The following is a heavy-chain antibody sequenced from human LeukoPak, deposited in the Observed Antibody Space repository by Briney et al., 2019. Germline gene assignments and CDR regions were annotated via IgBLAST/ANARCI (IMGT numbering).Heavy chain of an antibody. V-gene: IGHV1-46*01. D-gene: IGHD6-13*01. Sequence: WASVKVSCKASGYTFTSYYMHWVRQAPGQGLEWMGIINPSGGSTSYAQKFQGRVTMTRDTSTSTVYMELSSLRSEDTAVYYCARDPSSDSSWMRFDYWGQGTLVTVSS. J-gene: IGHJ4*02. CDR3: ARDPSSDSSWMRFDY. CDR1: GYTFTSYY. CDR2: INPSGGST.